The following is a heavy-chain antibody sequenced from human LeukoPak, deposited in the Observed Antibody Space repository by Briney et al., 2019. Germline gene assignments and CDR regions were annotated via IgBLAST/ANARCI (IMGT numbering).Heavy chain of an antibody. CDR3: ARSPYEYDFWSGPNYMDV. D-gene: IGHD3-3*01. J-gene: IGHJ6*03. Sequence: GESLKISCKGSGYSFTSYWIGWVRQMPGKGLEWMGIIYPGDSDTRYSPSFQGRVTISADKSISTAYLQWSSLKASDTAMYYCARSPYEYDFWSGPNYMDVWGKGTTVTVSS. V-gene: IGHV5-51*01. CDR2: IYPGDSDT. CDR1: GYSFTSYW.